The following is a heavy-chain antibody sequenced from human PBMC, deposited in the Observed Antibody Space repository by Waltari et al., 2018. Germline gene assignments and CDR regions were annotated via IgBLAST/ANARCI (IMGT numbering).Heavy chain of an antibody. J-gene: IGHJ4*02. Sequence: QVPLVQSGAEVKKAGSSVKVSCRAYGVNFSSYALSWVRQAPGQGLEWMGGSIPICGTANYAQKVQGRVTITADESTSTAYMELSSLRSEDTAVYYCASTSTVTTITDYWGQGTLVTVSS. D-gene: IGHD4-17*01. CDR1: GVNFSSYA. V-gene: IGHV1-69*13. CDR2: SIPICGTA. CDR3: ASTSTVTTITDY.